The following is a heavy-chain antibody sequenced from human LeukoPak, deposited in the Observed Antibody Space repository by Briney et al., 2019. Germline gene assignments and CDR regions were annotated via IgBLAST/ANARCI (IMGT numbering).Heavy chain of an antibody. Sequence: PSETLSLTCAISGHSTTRGYYWAWFRQSPGMGLEWIATFFQSHRSFYNASLESRVTMSLDTSKNQFSLKLSSVTAADTAVYYCARETRRGPVRPFDYWGQGTLVTVSS. CDR2: FFQSHRS. D-gene: IGHD6-19*01. J-gene: IGHJ4*02. V-gene: IGHV4-38-2*02. CDR1: GHSTTRGYY. CDR3: ARETRRGPVRPFDY.